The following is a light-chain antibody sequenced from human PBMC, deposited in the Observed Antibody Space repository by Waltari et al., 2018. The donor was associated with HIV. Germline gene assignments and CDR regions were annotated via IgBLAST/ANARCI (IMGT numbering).Light chain of an antibody. V-gene: IGLV2-14*01. J-gene: IGLJ2*01. CDR2: GDH. CDR3: SSFTGSITVI. Sequence: QSALTQPASVSGSPGQSITIPCPGSSYDTGRSNDVSWYPQSPGTAPKITLYGDHYPPAGASDRLSGSKSGNTASLTISALQAEDEGHYYCSSFTGSITVIFGGGTKLTVL. CDR1: SYDTGRSND.